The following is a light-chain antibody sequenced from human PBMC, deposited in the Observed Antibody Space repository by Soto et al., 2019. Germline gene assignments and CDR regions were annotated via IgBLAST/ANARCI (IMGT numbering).Light chain of an antibody. Sequence: DIQMTQSPSTLSASVGDRVTITCRASQSISTWLAWYQQKPGKAPNLLISDASSLNSGVPSRFSGSGSGTECTLTISSLQPDDFATYYCQQYNSYSGTFGQGTKVEIK. V-gene: IGKV1-5*01. J-gene: IGKJ1*01. CDR3: QQYNSYSGT. CDR1: QSISTW. CDR2: DAS.